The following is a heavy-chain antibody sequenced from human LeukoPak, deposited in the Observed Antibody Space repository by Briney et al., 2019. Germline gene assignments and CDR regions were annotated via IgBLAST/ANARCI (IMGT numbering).Heavy chain of an antibody. V-gene: IGHV5-51*01. CDR3: ARLYCDGDCSPSIFVQGAPFDY. CDR2: IYPGDSDT. Sequence: GESLKISCKASGYSFTSYWIAWVRQMPGKGLEWMGIIYPGDSDTRYSPSFQGQVTISADKSISTAYLQWSSLKASDTAMYYCARLYCDGDCSPSIFVQGAPFDYWGQGTLVTVSS. CDR1: GYSFTSYW. J-gene: IGHJ4*02. D-gene: IGHD2-21*02.